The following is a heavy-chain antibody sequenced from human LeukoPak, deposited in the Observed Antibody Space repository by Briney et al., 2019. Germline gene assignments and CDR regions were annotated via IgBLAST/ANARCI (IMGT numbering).Heavy chain of an antibody. CDR1: GFTFGIYW. Sequence: TGGSLRLSCAASGFTFGIYWMSWVRQAPGKGLEWVANIKQDGSEKFYVDSVKGRFTLSRDNAKNSLLLQMNSLRAEDTAVYYCARDYYGSGWYGDYWGQGTLVTVSS. CDR2: IKQDGSEK. V-gene: IGHV3-7*04. D-gene: IGHD6-19*01. J-gene: IGHJ4*02. CDR3: ARDYYGSGWYGDY.